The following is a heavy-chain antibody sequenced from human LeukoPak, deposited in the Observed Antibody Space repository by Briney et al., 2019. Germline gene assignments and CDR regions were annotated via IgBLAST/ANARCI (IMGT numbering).Heavy chain of an antibody. D-gene: IGHD2-2*01. CDR1: GGSISSYY. Sequence: TETLSLTCTVSGGSISSYYWSWIRQPPGKGLEWIGYIYYSGSTNYNPSLKSRVTISVDTSKNQFSLKLSSVTAADTAVYYCASNDIVVVPAAIGPPHYGMDVWGQGTTVTVSS. J-gene: IGHJ6*02. V-gene: IGHV4-59*01. CDR2: IYYSGST. CDR3: ASNDIVVVPAAIGPPHYGMDV.